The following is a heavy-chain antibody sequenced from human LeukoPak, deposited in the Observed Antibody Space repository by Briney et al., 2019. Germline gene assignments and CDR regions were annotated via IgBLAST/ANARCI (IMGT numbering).Heavy chain of an antibody. J-gene: IGHJ4*02. D-gene: IGHD3-22*01. CDR1: GYTFTGYY. Sequence: ASVKVSCKASGYTFTGYYMHWVRQAPGQGLEWMGWINPNSGGTNYAQKFQGWVTMTRDTSISTAYMELSRLRSDDTAVYYCAKEGEGHITMKALLTRGLDYWGQGTLVTVSS. CDR2: INPNSGGT. CDR3: AKEGEGHITMKALLTRGLDY. V-gene: IGHV1-2*04.